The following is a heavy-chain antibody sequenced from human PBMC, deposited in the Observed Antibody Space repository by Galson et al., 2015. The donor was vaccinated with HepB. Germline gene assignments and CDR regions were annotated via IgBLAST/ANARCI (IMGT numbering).Heavy chain of an antibody. D-gene: IGHD2-2*01. V-gene: IGHV4-30-2*01. J-gene: IGHJ6*03. CDR1: GDSISTGGFS. CDR3: ARGTVEGVVEPAADSYYYYFYMDV. CDR2: IYHSGTT. Sequence: TLSLTCAVSGDSISTGGFSWSWLRQPPGQGLEWIGYIYHSGTTYYNPSLRSRVTISVDRSKKQFSLRLSSVTAADTAVYYCARGTVEGVVEPAADSYYYYFYMDVWGKGATVTVSS.